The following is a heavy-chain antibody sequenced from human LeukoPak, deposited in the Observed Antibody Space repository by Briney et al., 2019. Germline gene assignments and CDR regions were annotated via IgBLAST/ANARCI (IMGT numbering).Heavy chain of an antibody. Sequence: GGSLRLSCAASGITVSSSYMSWVRQAPGKGLEWVSIIHSDGSTYYADSVKGRFTISRDTSKNTLYLQMNSLRGEDTAMYYCARDLDYYDSSGSHRRRNYFDYWGQGTLVTVSS. CDR1: GITVSSSY. CDR3: ARDLDYYDSSGSHRRRNYFDY. D-gene: IGHD3-22*01. V-gene: IGHV3-53*01. CDR2: IHSDGST. J-gene: IGHJ4*02.